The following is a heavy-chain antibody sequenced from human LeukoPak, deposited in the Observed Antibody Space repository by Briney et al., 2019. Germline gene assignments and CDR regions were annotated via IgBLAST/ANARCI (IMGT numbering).Heavy chain of an antibody. CDR1: GGSISSSSYY. Sequence: SETLSLTCTVSGGSISSSSYYWGWIRQPPGKGLEWIGTIYYSGSTYYNPSLKSRVTISVDTSKNQFSLKLSSVTAADTAVYYCARLNQGYWYFDLWGRGTLVTVSS. V-gene: IGHV4-39*07. CDR2: IYYSGST. CDR3: ARLNQGYWYFDL. J-gene: IGHJ2*01.